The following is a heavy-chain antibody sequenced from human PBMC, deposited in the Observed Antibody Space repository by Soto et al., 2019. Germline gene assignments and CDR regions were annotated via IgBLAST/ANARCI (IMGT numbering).Heavy chain of an antibody. J-gene: IGHJ6*02. CDR2: IIPIFGTA. D-gene: IGHD2-15*01. V-gene: IGHV1-69*13. CDR1: GGTFSSYA. Sequence: SVKVSCKASGGTFSSYAISWVRQAPGQGLEWMGGIIPIFGTANYAQKFQGRVTITADESTSTAYMELSSLRSEDTAVYYCASVVVAATGPYHYGMDVWGQGTKVTGSS. CDR3: ASVVVAATGPYHYGMDV.